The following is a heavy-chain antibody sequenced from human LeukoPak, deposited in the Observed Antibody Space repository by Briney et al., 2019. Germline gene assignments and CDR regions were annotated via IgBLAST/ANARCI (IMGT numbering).Heavy chain of an antibody. J-gene: IGHJ5*02. CDR1: GFNFNIFY. Sequence: PGGSLRLSCAASGFNFNIFYMSWVRQAPGKGLEWVSYISSDGDTIYYADSVKGRFTISRDNAKNSLYLQMNSLRAEDTALYHCARERDYGDYVELDPWGQGTLVTVSS. CDR3: ARERDYGDYVELDP. V-gene: IGHV3-11*01. CDR2: ISSDGDTI. D-gene: IGHD4-17*01.